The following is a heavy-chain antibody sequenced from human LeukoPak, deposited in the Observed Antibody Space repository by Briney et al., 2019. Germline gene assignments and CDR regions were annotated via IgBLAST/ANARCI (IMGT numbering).Heavy chain of an antibody. CDR3: AKTLGKGRYYDFWSGYYYYGMDV. Sequence: QPGGSLRLSCAASEFTLSSYAMSWVRQAPGKGLEWVSAISGSGGSTYYADSVKGRFTISRDNSKHTLYLQMNSLRAEDTAVYYCAKTLGKGRYYDFWSGYYYYGMDVWGQGTTVTVSS. CDR1: EFTLSSYA. J-gene: IGHJ6*02. CDR2: ISGSGGST. D-gene: IGHD3-3*01. V-gene: IGHV3-23*01.